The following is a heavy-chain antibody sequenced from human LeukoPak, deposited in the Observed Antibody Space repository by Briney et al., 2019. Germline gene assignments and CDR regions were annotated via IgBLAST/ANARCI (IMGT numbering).Heavy chain of an antibody. D-gene: IGHD5-18*01. J-gene: IGHJ4*02. CDR3: ARKGRAGYSYGYYFDY. CDR2: AYNSGST. Sequence: KSSETLSLTCTVFGGSISKYYWSWIRQPPGKGLEWMGYAYNSGSTKYNPSLKSRVTISVDTSKNQFSLKLSSVTAADTAVYYCARKGRAGYSYGYYFDYWGQGTLVTVSS. V-gene: IGHV4-59*12. CDR1: GGSISKYY.